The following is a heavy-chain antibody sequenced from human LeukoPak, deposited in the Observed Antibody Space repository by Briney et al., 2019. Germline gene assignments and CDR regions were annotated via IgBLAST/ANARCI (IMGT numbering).Heavy chain of an antibody. J-gene: IGHJ3*02. CDR2: ISSSSSYI. V-gene: IGHV3-21*01. CDR1: GFTFSNYS. CDR3: AARAGLDAFDI. Sequence: GGSLRLSCAASGFTFSNYSMNWVRQAPGKGLEWVSSISSSSSYIYYADSVKGRFTISRDNAKNSLYLQMNSLRAEDTAVYYCAARAGLDAFDIWGQGTMVTVSS. D-gene: IGHD6-13*01.